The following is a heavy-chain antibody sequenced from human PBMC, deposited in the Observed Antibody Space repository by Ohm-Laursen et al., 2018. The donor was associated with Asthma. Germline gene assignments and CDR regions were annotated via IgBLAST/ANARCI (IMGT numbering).Heavy chain of an antibody. V-gene: IGHV3-7*05. CDR3: AANLPYEAENY. CDR2: IYPDGGEK. J-gene: IGHJ4*02. Sequence: SLRLSCSASGLPFSNFWMSWVRQAPGKGLEWVANIYPDGGEKYYVDSVDGRFTISRDNAKNSLYLQMNSLRAEDTAAYYCAANLPYEAENYWGQGTLVTVSS. CDR1: GLPFSNFW. D-gene: IGHD3-16*01.